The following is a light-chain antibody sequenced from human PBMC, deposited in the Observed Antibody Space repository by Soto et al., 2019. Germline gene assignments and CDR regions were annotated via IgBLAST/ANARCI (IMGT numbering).Light chain of an antibody. CDR2: AAS. V-gene: IGKV1-5*01. CDR3: QQRSNWPSIT. CDR1: QSISTW. J-gene: IGKJ5*01. Sequence: IHMTHSPSTLSASVLDRVTITFRASQSISTWLAWYQQKPGTAPKLLIFAASSLQGGVPSRFSGSGSGTDFTLTINSLEPEDFAVYYCQQRSNWPSITFGQGTRLEI.